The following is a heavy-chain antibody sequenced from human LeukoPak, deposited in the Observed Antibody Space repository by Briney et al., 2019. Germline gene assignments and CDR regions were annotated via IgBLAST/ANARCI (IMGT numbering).Heavy chain of an antibody. CDR2: IYHSGST. CDR1: GYSISSGYY. J-gene: IGHJ4*02. D-gene: IGHD2-2*01. CDR3: ARVGHCSSTACYYRYFDY. Sequence: SETLSLTCTVSGYSISSGYYWGWIRQPPGKGLEWIGSIYHSGSTYYNPSLKSRVTISVDTSKNQFSLKLSSVTAADTAVYYCARVGHCSSTACYYRYFDYWGQGTLVTVSS. V-gene: IGHV4-38-2*02.